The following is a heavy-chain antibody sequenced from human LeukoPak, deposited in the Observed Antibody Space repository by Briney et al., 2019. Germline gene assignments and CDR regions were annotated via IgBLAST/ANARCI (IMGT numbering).Heavy chain of an antibody. D-gene: IGHD1-14*01. Sequence: ASLKVSCKASGYTFTSYYMHWVRQAPGQGLEWMGIINPSGGSTSYAQKFQGRVTMTRDTSTSTVYMELSSLRSEDTAVYYCAREYTTSSGTGWYFDLWGRGTLVTVSS. CDR2: INPSGGST. V-gene: IGHV1-46*01. CDR3: AREYTTSSGTGWYFDL. J-gene: IGHJ2*01. CDR1: GYTFTSYY.